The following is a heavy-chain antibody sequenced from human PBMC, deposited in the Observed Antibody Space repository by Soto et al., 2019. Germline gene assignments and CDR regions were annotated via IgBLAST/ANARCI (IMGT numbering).Heavy chain of an antibody. CDR1: GFTFDDYA. CDR3: AKGARAKALRHYWYFDL. J-gene: IGHJ2*01. D-gene: IGHD2-15*01. CDR2: ISWNSGSI. V-gene: IGHV3-9*01. Sequence: EVQLVESGGGLVQPGRSLRLSCAASGFTFDDYAMHWVRQAPGKGLEWVSGISWNSGSIGYADSVKGRFTISRDNAKNSLYLQMNSLRAEDTALYYCAKGARAKALRHYWYFDLWGRGTLVTVSS.